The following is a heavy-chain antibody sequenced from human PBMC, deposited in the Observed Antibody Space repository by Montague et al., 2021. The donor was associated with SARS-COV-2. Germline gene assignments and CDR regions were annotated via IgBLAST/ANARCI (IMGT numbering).Heavy chain of an antibody. CDR1: GGSISSSSYY. J-gene: IGHJ4*03. D-gene: IGHD3-10*01. CDR3: ARQKGNDSPRSVDGIHGVLKLWGLWFGESFDY. CDR2: IYYSGXT. Sequence: SETLSLTCTVSGGSISSSSYYWGWIRQPPGKGLEWFGSIYYSGXTXYXXXXKXRVTISVDTSKNHFTLKLSSVTAADTAVYYCARQKGNDSPRSVDGIHGVLKLWGLWFGESFDYWGQGTLVTVSS. V-gene: IGHV4-39*01.